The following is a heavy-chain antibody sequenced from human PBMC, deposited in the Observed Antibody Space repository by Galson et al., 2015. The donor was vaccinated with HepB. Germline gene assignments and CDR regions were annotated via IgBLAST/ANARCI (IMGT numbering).Heavy chain of an antibody. CDR2: ISAYNGNT. D-gene: IGHD2-15*01. Sequence: SVKVSCKASGYTFTRSGISWVRQAPGQGLEWMGWISAYNGNTNYAQKLQGRVTMTTDTSTSTAYMELRSLRSDDTAVYYCAGDLGYCSGGSCFDYWGQGTLVTVSS. CDR3: AGDLGYCSGGSCFDY. V-gene: IGHV1-18*04. CDR1: GYTFTRSG. J-gene: IGHJ4*02.